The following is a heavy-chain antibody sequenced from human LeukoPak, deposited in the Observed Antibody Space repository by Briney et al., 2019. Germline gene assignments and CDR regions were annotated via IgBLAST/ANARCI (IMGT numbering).Heavy chain of an antibody. J-gene: IGHJ4*02. V-gene: IGHV1-46*01. CDR2: INPSGGST. CDR3: ARDAAVVHFHY. D-gene: IGHD6-19*01. CDR1: GYTFTCYY. Sequence: ASVKVSCTAAGYTFTCYYMHWVRQAPGQGLEWMGIINPSGGSTSYAQKVQGRVNMTRDMATSAVYMELSSLRSEDTAVYYCARDAAVVHFHYWGQGTLVTVSS.